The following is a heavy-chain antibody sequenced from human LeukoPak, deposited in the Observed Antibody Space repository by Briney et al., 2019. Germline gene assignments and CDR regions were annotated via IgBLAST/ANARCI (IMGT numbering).Heavy chain of an antibody. V-gene: IGHV1-46*01. CDR3: ARGQSSWSFDF. Sequence: GASVKVSCKASGYTFINFYIHWVRQAPGQGLEWMGIINPTGGSTSNAQKFQGRVTMTRDTSTSTVYMELSSLRSEDTAMYYCARGQSSWSFDFWGQGTLVTVSS. CDR2: INPTGGST. J-gene: IGHJ4*02. CDR1: GYTFINFY. D-gene: IGHD6-19*01.